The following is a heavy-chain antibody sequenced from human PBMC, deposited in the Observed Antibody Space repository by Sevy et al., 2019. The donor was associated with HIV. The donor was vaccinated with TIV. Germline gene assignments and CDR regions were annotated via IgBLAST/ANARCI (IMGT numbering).Heavy chain of an antibody. D-gene: IGHD2-21*01. CDR1: GFTFSDSW. CDR2: INQDGNEK. Sequence: GGSLRLSCAASGFTFSDSWMHWVRQAPGKGLEWVANINQDGNEKYYVYSVKGRFSISRDNAKNSLYLQMNSLRDDDTAVYYCATYSVGYWGQGTLVTVSS. CDR3: ATYSVGY. J-gene: IGHJ4*02. V-gene: IGHV3-7*01.